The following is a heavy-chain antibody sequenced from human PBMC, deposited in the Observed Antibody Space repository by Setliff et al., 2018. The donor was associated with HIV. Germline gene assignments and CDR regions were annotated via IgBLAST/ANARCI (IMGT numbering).Heavy chain of an antibody. CDR2: IYTSGST. D-gene: IGHD4-17*01. CDR1: GGSISSGSYY. V-gene: IGHV4-61*09. J-gene: IGHJ4*02. CDR3: ARITVTNLYYFDY. Sequence: SETLSLTCTISGGSISSGSYYWSWIRQPAGKGLEWIGHIYTSGSTNYNPSLKSRVTISVDTSKNQFSLKLSSVTAADTAVYYCARITVTNLYYFDYWGQGTLVTVSS.